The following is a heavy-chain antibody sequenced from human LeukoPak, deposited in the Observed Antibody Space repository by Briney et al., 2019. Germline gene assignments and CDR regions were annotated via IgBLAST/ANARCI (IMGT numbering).Heavy chain of an antibody. J-gene: IGHJ6*02. CDR1: GGSFSGYY. CDR2: INHSGST. D-gene: IGHD6-19*01. CDR3: ARESSGPYGMDV. V-gene: IGHV4-34*01. Sequence: SETLSLTCAVYGGSFSGYYWSWIRQPPGKGLEWIGEINHSGSTNYNPSLKSRVTISVDTSKNQFSLELSSVTAADTAVYYCARESSGPYGMDVWGQGTTVTVSS.